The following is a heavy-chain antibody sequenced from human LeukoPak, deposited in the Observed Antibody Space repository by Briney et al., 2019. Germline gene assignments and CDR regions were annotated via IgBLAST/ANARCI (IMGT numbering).Heavy chain of an antibody. Sequence: GGSLRLSCVASGFTFSSHHMNWVRQTPGKGLESVATIKPDGSEKYYVDSVKGRFTISRDNAKSSLYLQMNSLRAEDTGVYFCARMSSYRDYWGQGTLVTVSS. J-gene: IGHJ4*02. D-gene: IGHD2-2*01. V-gene: IGHV3-7*01. CDR2: IKPDGSEK. CDR3: ARMSSYRDY. CDR1: GFTFSSHH.